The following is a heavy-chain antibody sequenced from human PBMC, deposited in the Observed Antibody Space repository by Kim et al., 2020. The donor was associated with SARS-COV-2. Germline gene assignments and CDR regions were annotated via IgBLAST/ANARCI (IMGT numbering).Heavy chain of an antibody. Sequence: ASVKVSCKASGYTFTGYYMHWVRQAPGQGLEWMGWINPNSGGTNYAQKFQGRVTMTRDTSISTAYMELSRLRSDDTAVYYCARAPHTIFGVVIIDYYYYGMDVWGQGTTVTVSS. J-gene: IGHJ6*02. D-gene: IGHD3-3*01. CDR3: ARAPHTIFGVVIIDYYYYGMDV. CDR2: INPNSGGT. V-gene: IGHV1-2*02. CDR1: GYTFTGYY.